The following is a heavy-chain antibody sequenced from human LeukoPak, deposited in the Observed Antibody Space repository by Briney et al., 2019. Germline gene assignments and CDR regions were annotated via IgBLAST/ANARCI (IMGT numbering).Heavy chain of an antibody. D-gene: IGHD2-15*01. J-gene: IGHJ4*02. V-gene: IGHV3-23*01. CDR2: ISGSGGST. CDR1: GFTFSSYG. CDR3: ARGFVVVVAATVLDY. Sequence: GGSLRLSCAASGFTFSSYGMSWVRQAPGKGLEWVSAISGSGGSTYYADSVKGRFTISRDNSKNTLYLQMNSLRAEDTAVYYCARGFVVVVAATVLDYWGQGTLVTVSS.